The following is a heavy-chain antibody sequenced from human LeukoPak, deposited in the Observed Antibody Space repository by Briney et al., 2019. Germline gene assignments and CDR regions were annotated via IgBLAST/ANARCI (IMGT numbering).Heavy chain of an antibody. CDR1: GGSLSGYY. D-gene: IGHD6-19*01. CDR3: ARALVEAGTSAFDI. V-gene: IGHV4-34*01. Sequence: SETLSLTCAVYGGSLSGYYWSWIRQPPGKGLEWIGEINHSGSTNYNPSLKSRVTISVDTSKNQFSLKLSSVTAADTAVYYCARALVEAGTSAFDIWGQGTMVTVSS. J-gene: IGHJ3*02. CDR2: INHSGST.